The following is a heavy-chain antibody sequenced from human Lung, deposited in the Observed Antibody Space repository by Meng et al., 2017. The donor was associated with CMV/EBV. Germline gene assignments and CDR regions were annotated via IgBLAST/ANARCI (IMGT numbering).Heavy chain of an antibody. J-gene: IGHJ6*02. CDR2: ISWDGGST. CDR3: ARWERTAMDPYYYYGMDV. D-gene: IGHD5-18*01. CDR1: GFTFDDYT. V-gene: IGHV3-43*01. Sequence: ESXKISXAASGFTFDDYTMHWVRQAPGKGLEWVSLISWDGGSTYYADSVKGRFTISRDNAKNSLYLQMNSLRAEDTAVYYCARWERTAMDPYYYYGMDVWGQGXTVTVSS.